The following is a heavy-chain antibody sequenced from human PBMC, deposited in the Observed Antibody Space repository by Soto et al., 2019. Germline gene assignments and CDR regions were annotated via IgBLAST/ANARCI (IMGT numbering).Heavy chain of an antibody. Sequence: SSETLSLTXSVTGGSISSSTYYWGWIRQPPGKGLEWLGSTHYSGSTYYNPSLKSRVTISVDTSKNQFSLKLSSLIAADTAIYYCARMYYEILTGYYPGWFDPWGQGTLVTVSS. CDR3: ARMYYEILTGYYPGWFDP. D-gene: IGHD3-9*01. J-gene: IGHJ5*02. CDR2: THYSGST. CDR1: GGSISSSTYY. V-gene: IGHV4-39*01.